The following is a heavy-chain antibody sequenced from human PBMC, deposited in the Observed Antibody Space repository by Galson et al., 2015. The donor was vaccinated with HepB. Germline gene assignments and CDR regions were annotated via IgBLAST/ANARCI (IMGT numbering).Heavy chain of an antibody. CDR3: ASSSRITILGLGSGMDV. CDR1: GYSFTSYW. CDR2: IDPSDSYT. J-gene: IGHJ6*02. V-gene: IGHV5-10-1*01. Sequence: QSGAEVKKPGESLRISCKGSGYSFTSYWISWVRQMPGKGLEWMGRIDPSDSYTNYSPSFQGHVTISADKSISTAYLQWSSLKASDTAMYYCASSSRITILGLGSGMDVWGQGTTVTVSS. D-gene: IGHD3-9*01.